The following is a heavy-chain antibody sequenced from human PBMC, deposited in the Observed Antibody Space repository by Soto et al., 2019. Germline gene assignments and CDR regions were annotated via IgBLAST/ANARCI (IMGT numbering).Heavy chain of an antibody. J-gene: IGHJ4*02. CDR3: AKDLSLYGSGSYYFGYDY. CDR2: ISGSGGST. CDR1: GFTFSSYA. V-gene: IGHV3-23*01. D-gene: IGHD3-10*01. Sequence: GGSLRLSCAASGFTFSSYAMSWVRQAPGKGLEWVSAISGSGGSTYYADSVKGRFTISRDNSKNTLYLQMNSLRAEDTAVYYCAKDLSLYGSGSYYFGYDYWGQGTLVTVSS.